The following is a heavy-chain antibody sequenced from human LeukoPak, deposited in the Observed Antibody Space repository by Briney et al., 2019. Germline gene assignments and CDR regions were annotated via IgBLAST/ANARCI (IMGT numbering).Heavy chain of an antibody. V-gene: IGHV3-30*04. CDR3: ARDSATYYDILTGYSHAFDI. CDR2: ISYDGSNK. CDR1: GFTFSSYA. Sequence: GGSLRLSCAASGFTFSSYAMHWVRQAPGKGLEWVAVISYDGSNKYYADSVKGRFTISRDNSKNTLYLQMNSLRAEDTAVYYCARDSATYYDILTGYSHAFDIWGQGTMVTVSS. J-gene: IGHJ3*02. D-gene: IGHD3-9*01.